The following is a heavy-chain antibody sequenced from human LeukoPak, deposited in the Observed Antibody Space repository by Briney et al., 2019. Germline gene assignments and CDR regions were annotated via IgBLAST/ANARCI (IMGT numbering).Heavy chain of an antibody. J-gene: IGHJ5*02. CDR1: GFTFSSYS. V-gene: IGHV3-21*01. CDR2: ISSSSSYI. CDR3: ARGGGDLSVFDP. Sequence: GGSLRLSCAASGFTFSSYSMNWVRQAPGKGLEWVSSISSSSSYIYYADSVKRRFTISRDNAKNSLYLRMNSLRAEDTAVYYCARGGGDLSVFDPWGQGTLVTVSS. D-gene: IGHD3-16*01.